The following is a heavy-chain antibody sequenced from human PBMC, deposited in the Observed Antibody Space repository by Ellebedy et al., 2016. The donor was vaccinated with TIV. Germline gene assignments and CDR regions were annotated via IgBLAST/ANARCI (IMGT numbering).Heavy chain of an antibody. CDR1: GFTFSDSY. D-gene: IGHD6-13*01. Sequence: PGGSLRLSCAASGFTFSDSYMTWIRQAPGKGLEWVSYISSSGNTIYYAESVKGRFTISRDNPKNILYLRMDSLRAEDTAVYYCAKDVVAAGLAFDYWGQGTLVTVSS. J-gene: IGHJ4*02. CDR3: AKDVVAAGLAFDY. V-gene: IGHV3-11*01. CDR2: ISSSGNTI.